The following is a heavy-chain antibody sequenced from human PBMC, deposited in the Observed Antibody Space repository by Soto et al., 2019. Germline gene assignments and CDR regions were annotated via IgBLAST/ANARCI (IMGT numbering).Heavy chain of an antibody. J-gene: IGHJ4*02. Sequence: GGSLRLSCAASGFTFSTYSMNWVRQAPGKGLEWFPSINSRSNYIYYADSVKGRFIISRDNAKNSLYLQMNSLRAEDTAVYYCARTPHYYDSSGLPPYFDYWGQGTLVTVSS. V-gene: IGHV3-21*01. CDR2: INSRSNYI. CDR3: ARTPHYYDSSGLPPYFDY. D-gene: IGHD3-22*01. CDR1: GFTFSTYS.